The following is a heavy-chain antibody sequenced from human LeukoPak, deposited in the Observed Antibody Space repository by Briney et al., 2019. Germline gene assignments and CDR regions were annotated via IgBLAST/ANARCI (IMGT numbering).Heavy chain of an antibody. J-gene: IGHJ1*01. D-gene: IGHD3-16*01. V-gene: IGHV4-39*01. Sequence: SETLSLTCTVSGGSISSSSYYWGWIRQPPGKGLEWIGSIYYSGSTYYNPSLKSRVTIFVDTSKNQFSLKLSSVTAADTAVYYCARISYGYFQHWGQGTLVTVSS. CDR2: IYYSGST. CDR3: ARISYGYFQH. CDR1: GGSISSSSYY.